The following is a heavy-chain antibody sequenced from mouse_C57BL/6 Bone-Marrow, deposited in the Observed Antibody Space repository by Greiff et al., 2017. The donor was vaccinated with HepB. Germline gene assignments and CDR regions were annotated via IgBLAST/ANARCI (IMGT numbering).Heavy chain of an antibody. CDR1: GYAFSSSW. CDR3: ARGYYGSSLYYFDY. CDR2: IYPGDGDT. D-gene: IGHD1-1*01. J-gene: IGHJ2*01. V-gene: IGHV1-82*01. Sequence: QVQLKESGPELVKPGASVKISCKASGYAFSSSWINWVKQRPGKGLEWIGRIYPGDGDTNYNGKFKGKATLTADKSSSTAYMQLSSLTSEDSAVYCCARGYYGSSLYYFDYWGQGTTLTVSS.